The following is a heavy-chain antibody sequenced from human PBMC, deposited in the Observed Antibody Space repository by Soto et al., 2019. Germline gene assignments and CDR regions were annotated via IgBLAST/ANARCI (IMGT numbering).Heavy chain of an antibody. CDR1: GGSFSGYY. D-gene: IGHD6-19*01. V-gene: IGHV4-34*01. CDR3: ARVGYSSGWSYYYYYMDV. J-gene: IGHJ6*03. Sequence: SETLSLTCAVYGGSFSGYYWSWIRQPPGKGLEWIGEINHSGSTNYNPSLKSRVTISVDTSKNQFSPKLSSVTAADTAVYYCARVGYSSGWSYYYYYMDVWGKGTTVTVSS. CDR2: INHSGST.